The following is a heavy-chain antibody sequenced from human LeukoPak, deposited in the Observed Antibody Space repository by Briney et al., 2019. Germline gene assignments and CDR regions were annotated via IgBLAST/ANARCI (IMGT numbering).Heavy chain of an antibody. V-gene: IGHV3-48*03. CDR2: ISSSGSTI. CDR3: ARDREDYDFWSGYYTAFDY. J-gene: IGHJ4*02. CDR1: GFTFSSYE. Sequence: PGGSLRLSCAASGFTFSSYEMNWVRQAPGKGLEWVSYISSSGSTIYYADSVKGRFTISRDNAKNSLYLQMNSLRAEDTAVYYCARDREDYDFWSGYYTAFDYWGQGTQVTVSS. D-gene: IGHD3-3*01.